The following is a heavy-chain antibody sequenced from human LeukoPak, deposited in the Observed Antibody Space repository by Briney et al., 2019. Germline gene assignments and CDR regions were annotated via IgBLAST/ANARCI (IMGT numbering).Heavy chain of an antibody. D-gene: IGHD6-19*01. J-gene: IGHJ5*02. V-gene: IGHV3-48*03. CDR2: ISSSGSSI. Sequence: GGSLRLSCAASGFTFSSYEMNWVRQAPGKGLEWVSYISSSGSSIYYADSVKGRFTTSRDNAKNSLYLQMNSLRAEDTAVYYCATGYSSGWYETSDPWGQGTLVTVSS. CDR3: ATGYSSGWYETSDP. CDR1: GFTFSSYE.